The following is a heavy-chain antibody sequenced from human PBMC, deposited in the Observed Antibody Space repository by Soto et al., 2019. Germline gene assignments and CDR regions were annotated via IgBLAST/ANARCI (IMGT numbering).Heavy chain of an antibody. CDR2: ISNDESKK. Sequence: QVQLVEAGGGVVQPGRSLRLSCAASGFTFSTYAVHWVRQAPGKGLEWVSVISNDESKKYYADSVKGRFTISRDNSNNTVYLQMYSLRAEDTAVYYCARSIAVAGLDYWGPGTLVTVSS. V-gene: IGHV3-30-3*01. CDR1: GFTFSTYA. D-gene: IGHD6-19*01. J-gene: IGHJ4*02. CDR3: ARSIAVAGLDY.